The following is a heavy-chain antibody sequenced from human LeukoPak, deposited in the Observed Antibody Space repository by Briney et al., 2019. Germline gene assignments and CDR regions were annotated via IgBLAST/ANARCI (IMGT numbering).Heavy chain of an antibody. J-gene: IGHJ4*02. V-gene: IGHV1-46*01. CDR2: INPSSGST. D-gene: IGHD6-13*01. Sequence: ASVKVSCKASGYTFTYYYMHWVRQAPGQGLEWMGIINPSSGSTSYAQKFQGRVTMTRDTSTGTAHMELRSLKSDDTAVYYCTRASSNWSPPGDYWGQGTLATVSS. CDR3: TRASSNWSPPGDY. CDR1: GYTFTYYY.